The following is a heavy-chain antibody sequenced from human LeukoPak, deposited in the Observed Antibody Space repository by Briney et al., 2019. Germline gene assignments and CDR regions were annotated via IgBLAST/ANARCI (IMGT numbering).Heavy chain of an antibody. CDR2: IIPIFGTA. D-gene: IGHD6-19*01. V-gene: IGHV1-69*05. CDR1: GGTFSSYA. Sequence: SVKVSCKASGGTFSSYAISWVRQAPGQGLEWMGRIIPIFGTANYAQKFQGRVTITTDESTSTAYMELSSLRSEDTAVYYCVRDLKGSGWEGAFDPWGQGTLVTVSS. CDR3: VRDLKGSGWEGAFDP. J-gene: IGHJ5*02.